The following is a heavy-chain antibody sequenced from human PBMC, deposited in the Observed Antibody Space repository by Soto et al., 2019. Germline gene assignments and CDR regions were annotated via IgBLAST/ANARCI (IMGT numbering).Heavy chain of an antibody. J-gene: IGHJ6*02. V-gene: IGHV3-7*01. CDR2: IKQDGSEK. Sequence: GGSLRLSFAASGFTFSSYWMSWVRQAPGKGLEWVANIKQDGSEKYYVDSVKGRFTISRDNAKNSLYLQMNSLRAEDTAVYYCARAPLDFWSGYHNPDYYYDGMDLWGQGTTVTVSS. D-gene: IGHD3-3*01. CDR1: GFTFSSYW. CDR3: ARAPLDFWSGYHNPDYYYDGMDL.